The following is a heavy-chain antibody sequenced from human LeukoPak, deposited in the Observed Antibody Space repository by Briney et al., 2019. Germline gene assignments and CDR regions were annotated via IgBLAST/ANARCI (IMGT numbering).Heavy chain of an antibody. J-gene: IGHJ4*02. V-gene: IGHV3-23*01. CDR1: GFTFSSCV. Sequence: GGSLTLSCATSGFTFSSCVIAWFRQAPGKGLEWVSSISGSGGSAYHADSVKGRFTISRDNSMNTVYLQMNSLRADDTAVYYCAKRDCSGTHCYGFDYWGQGTLVTVSS. CDR2: ISGSGGSA. CDR3: AKRDCSGTHCYGFDY. D-gene: IGHD2-2*01.